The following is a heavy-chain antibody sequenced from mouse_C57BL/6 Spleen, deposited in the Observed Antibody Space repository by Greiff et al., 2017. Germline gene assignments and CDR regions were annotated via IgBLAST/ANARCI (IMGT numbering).Heavy chain of an antibody. D-gene: IGHD2-1*01. CDR2: IWSGGST. Sequence: QVQLKESGPGLVQPSQSLSITCTVSGFSLTSYGVHWVRQSPGKGLAWLGVIWSGGSTDYNAAFISRLSISKDNSKSQVFFKMNSLQADDTAIYYCARKDVNYEGPFAYWGQGTLVTVSA. CDR1: GFSLTSYG. J-gene: IGHJ3*01. CDR3: ARKDVNYEGPFAY. V-gene: IGHV2-2*01.